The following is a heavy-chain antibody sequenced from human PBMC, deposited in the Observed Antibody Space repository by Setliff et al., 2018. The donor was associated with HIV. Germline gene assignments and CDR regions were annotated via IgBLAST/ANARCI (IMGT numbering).Heavy chain of an antibody. CDR1: GGSFSGYY. V-gene: IGHV4-34*01. J-gene: IGHJ4*02. CDR3: ARGRRGYSYANFDY. CDR2: INHSGST. Sequence: PSETLSLTCAVYGGSFSGYYWSWIRQPPGKGLEWIGEINHSGSTNYNPSLKSRVTISVDTSKNQFSLKLSSVTAADTAVYYCARGRRGYSYANFDYWGQGTLVTVS. D-gene: IGHD5-18*01.